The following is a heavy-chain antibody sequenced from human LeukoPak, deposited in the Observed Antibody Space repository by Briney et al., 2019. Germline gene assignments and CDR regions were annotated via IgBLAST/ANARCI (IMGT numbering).Heavy chain of an antibody. CDR3: ARLVVGAVAGRMYYFDY. J-gene: IGHJ4*02. CDR2: IYYSGST. Sequence: SETLSLICTVSGGSISSSSYYWGWLRQPPGKGLEWIGSIYYSGSTYYNPSLKSRVTISVDTSKNQFSLKLSSVTAADTAVYYCARLVVGAVAGRMYYFDYWGQGTLVTVSS. CDR1: GGSISSSSYY. D-gene: IGHD6-19*01. V-gene: IGHV4-39*01.